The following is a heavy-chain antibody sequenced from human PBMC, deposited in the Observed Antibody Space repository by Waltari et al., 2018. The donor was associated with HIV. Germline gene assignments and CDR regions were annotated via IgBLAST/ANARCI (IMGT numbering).Heavy chain of an antibody. Sequence: EVQLLASGGGLLQPGGSLRLSCATSDFPLSIDAVLWVRQAPRKGLEWVSAITVSGGSTYYADSVKGRFTISRDNSKNTLYLQMDSLRAEDTAVYYCARQSLGSFDYWGQGTLVTVSS. CDR1: DFPLSIDA. V-gene: IGHV3-23*01. D-gene: IGHD7-27*01. CDR2: ITVSGGST. J-gene: IGHJ4*02. CDR3: ARQSLGSFDY.